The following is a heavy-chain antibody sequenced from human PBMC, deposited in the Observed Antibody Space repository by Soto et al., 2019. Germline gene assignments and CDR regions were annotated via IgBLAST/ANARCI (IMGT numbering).Heavy chain of an antibody. J-gene: IGHJ6*03. D-gene: IGHD3-16*01. Sequence: SETLSLTCAVYGGSFSGYYWSWIRQPPGKGLEWIGEINHSGSTNYNPSLKSRVTISVDTSKNQFSLKLSSVTAADTAVYYCARGPGGRRGDYYYYYMDVWGKGTTVTVSS. CDR1: GGSFSGYY. CDR3: ARGPGGRRGDYYYYYMDV. CDR2: INHSGST. V-gene: IGHV4-34*01.